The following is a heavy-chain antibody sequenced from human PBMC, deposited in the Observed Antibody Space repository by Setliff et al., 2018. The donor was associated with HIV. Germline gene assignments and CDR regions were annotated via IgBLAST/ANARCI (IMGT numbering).Heavy chain of an antibody. CDR1: GYTFTSYG. Sequence: GASVKVSCKASGYTFTSYGISWVRQAPGQGLEWMGWISVHNGNANYAQKFRGRVTITTDKLMTIAYFDLNSLRAEDTALYYCAKSSDWPPYYFDHWGQGTLVTVSS. J-gene: IGHJ4*02. V-gene: IGHV1-18*01. CDR2: ISVHNGNA. D-gene: IGHD6-19*01. CDR3: AKSSDWPPYYFDH.